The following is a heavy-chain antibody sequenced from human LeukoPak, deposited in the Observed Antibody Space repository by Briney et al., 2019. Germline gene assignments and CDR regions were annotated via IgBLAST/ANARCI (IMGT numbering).Heavy chain of an antibody. CDR3: AKDAFLGYCSSTSCRFDY. D-gene: IGHD2-2*01. V-gene: IGHV3-30*18. Sequence: QPGRSLRLSCAASGFTFNSYGMHWVRQAPGKGLEWVAVISYDGSDKYYADSVKGRFTISRDNSKNSLYLEINSLRAEDTALYYCAKDAFLGYCSSTSCRFDYWGQGTLVTVSS. J-gene: IGHJ4*02. CDR1: GFTFNSYG. CDR2: ISYDGSDK.